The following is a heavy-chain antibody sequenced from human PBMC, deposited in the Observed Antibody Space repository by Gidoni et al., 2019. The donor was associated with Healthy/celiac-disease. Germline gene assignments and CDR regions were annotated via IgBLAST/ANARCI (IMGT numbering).Heavy chain of an antibody. Sequence: QVQLVESGGGVVQPGRSLRLSCAASGFTFSSYGMHWVRQAPGKGLEWVAVISYDGSNKYYADSVKGRFTISRDNSKNTLYLQMNSLRAEDTAVYYCAKDLWAAAGILGAFDIWGQGTMVTVSS. V-gene: IGHV3-30*18. CDR2: ISYDGSNK. CDR1: GFTFSSYG. D-gene: IGHD6-13*01. J-gene: IGHJ3*02. CDR3: AKDLWAAAGILGAFDI.